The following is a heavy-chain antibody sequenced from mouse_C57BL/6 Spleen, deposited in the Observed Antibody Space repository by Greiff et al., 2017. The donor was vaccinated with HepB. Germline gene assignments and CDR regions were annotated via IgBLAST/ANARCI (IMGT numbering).Heavy chain of an antibody. CDR2: IYPISGNT. CDR3: ETVVASRGYFDV. Sequence: VKLVESGAELARPGASVKLSCKASGYTFTSYGISWVKQRTGQGLEWIGEIYPISGNTYYNEKFKGKATLTADKSSSTAYMELRSLTSEDSAVYFCETVVASRGYFDVWGTGTTVTVSS. D-gene: IGHD1-1*01. CDR1: GYTFTSYG. J-gene: IGHJ1*03. V-gene: IGHV1-81*01.